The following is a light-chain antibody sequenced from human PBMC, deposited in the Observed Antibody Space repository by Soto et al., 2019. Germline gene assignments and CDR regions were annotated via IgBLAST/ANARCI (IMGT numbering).Light chain of an antibody. CDR3: GTWDSSLGAGV. V-gene: IGLV1-51*02. CDR2: GNN. CDR1: SSDIGKNF. Sequence: QSVLTQPPSGSAAPGQEVTISCSGSSSDIGKNFVSWYQQLPGAAPKLLIYGNNNRPSGIPDRFSGSKSGTSATLGITGLQTADEADYYCGTWDSSLGAGVFGGGTKLTVL. J-gene: IGLJ2*01.